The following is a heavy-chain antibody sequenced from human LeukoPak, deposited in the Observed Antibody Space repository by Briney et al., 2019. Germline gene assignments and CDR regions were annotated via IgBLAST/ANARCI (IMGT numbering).Heavy chain of an antibody. Sequence: GGSLRLSCAASGXTFSSYAXSXVXQAPGXGLEWVSAISASGGTTYYXDSVKGRFTISRDNSKNTLNLQTNSLRAEDTAVYYCAKDQIRRYYDSSHWGQGTLVTVSS. J-gene: IGHJ4*02. V-gene: IGHV3-23*01. CDR2: ISASGGTT. CDR3: AKDQIRRYYDSSH. CDR1: GXTFSSYA. D-gene: IGHD3-22*01.